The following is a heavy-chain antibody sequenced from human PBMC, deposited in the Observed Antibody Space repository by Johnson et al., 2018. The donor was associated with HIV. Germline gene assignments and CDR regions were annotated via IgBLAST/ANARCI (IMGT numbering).Heavy chain of an antibody. CDR2: IHCNGCST. CDR1: GLIFADYG. J-gene: IGHJ3*02. CDR3: ARERLTTHAFDI. Sequence: VQLVESGGGVVRPGGSLRLSCAPSGLIFADYGMSWVRQAPGTGLEWVSFIHCNGCSTAYADSVKGRFTISRDNAKNSLYLQMNSLRAEDTAFYYCARERLTTHAFDIWGQGTMVTVSS. D-gene: IGHD4-17*01. V-gene: IGHV3-20*04.